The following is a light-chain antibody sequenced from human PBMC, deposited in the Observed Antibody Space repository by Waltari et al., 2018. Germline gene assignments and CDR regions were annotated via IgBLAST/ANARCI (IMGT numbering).Light chain of an antibody. J-gene: IGLJ2*01. Sequence: QSALTQPRSVSGSPGQSVTLSCTGTSSDVGGYDYVSWYQQHPGKAPKLIISDVDKRPSGVADRFSGSKSGNTASLTISGPQVVDEASYYCCSFAGNYTLLFGGGTNLTVL. CDR1: SSDVGGYDY. V-gene: IGLV2-11*01. CDR2: DVD. CDR3: CSFAGNYTLL.